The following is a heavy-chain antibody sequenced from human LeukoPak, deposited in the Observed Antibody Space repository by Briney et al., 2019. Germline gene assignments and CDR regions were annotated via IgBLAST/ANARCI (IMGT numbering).Heavy chain of an antibody. CDR3: ARDLSGSYLITALDY. Sequence: GGSLRLSCVASGFSFSDHYIDWVRQAPGKGLEWVGRIRNRANRYTTENAASVKGRFTISRDDSKNTLYLQMNSLRAEDTAVYYCARDLSGSYLITALDYWGQGTLVTVSS. D-gene: IGHD1-26*01. CDR1: GFSFSDHY. CDR2: IRNRANRYTT. J-gene: IGHJ4*02. V-gene: IGHV3-72*01.